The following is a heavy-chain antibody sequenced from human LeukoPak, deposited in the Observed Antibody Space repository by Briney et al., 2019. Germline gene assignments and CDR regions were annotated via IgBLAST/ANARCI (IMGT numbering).Heavy chain of an antibody. Sequence: SETLSLTCSVSGGSIGTYYWSWIRQPPGKGLECMGNFYYSGNNNYNPSLKSRVIISVDTSKNQFSLKLNSVTAAETGVYYCARDRSTVAMARWGVFDYWGQGTLVTVSS. CDR1: GGSIGTYY. D-gene: IGHD5-12*01. CDR3: ARDRSTVAMARWGVFDY. V-gene: IGHV4-59*01. CDR2: FYYSGNN. J-gene: IGHJ4*02.